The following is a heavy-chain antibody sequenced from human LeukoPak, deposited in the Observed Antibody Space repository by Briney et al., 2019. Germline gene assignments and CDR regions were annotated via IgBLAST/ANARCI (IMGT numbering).Heavy chain of an antibody. V-gene: IGHV3-23*01. CDR1: GFTFSSYA. CDR2: VTGSGSNT. CDR3: AKDVSSNWYD. J-gene: IGHJ4*02. Sequence: GGSLRLSCAASGFTFSSYAMSWVRQAPGKGLDWVSTVTGSGSNTFYADSVKGRFTISRDNSKNTLYLQMNSLRAEDTAIYYCAKDVSSNWYDWGQGTLVTVSS. D-gene: IGHD6-13*01.